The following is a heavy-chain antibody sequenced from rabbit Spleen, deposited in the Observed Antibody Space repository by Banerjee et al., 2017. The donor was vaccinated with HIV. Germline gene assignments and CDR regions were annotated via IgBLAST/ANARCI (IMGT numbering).Heavy chain of an antibody. V-gene: IGHV1S45*01. CDR1: GFTISSSDY. J-gene: IGHJ3*01. D-gene: IGHD1-1*01. CDR2: IYVGSAST. Sequence: EQLEESGGGLVKPEGSLTLTCKASGFTISSSDYMCWVRQAPGKGLEWIGCIYVGSASTHYASWAKGRFTMYKTSSTTVTLQLTSLTAADTATYFCVRSGYVGGDYTWDLWGQGTLVTVS. CDR3: VRSGYVGGDYTWDL.